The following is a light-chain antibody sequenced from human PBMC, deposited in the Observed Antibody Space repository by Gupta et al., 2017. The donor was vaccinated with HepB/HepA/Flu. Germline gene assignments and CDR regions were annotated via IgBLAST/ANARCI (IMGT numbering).Light chain of an antibody. CDR3: QQYSFYPWT. V-gene: IGKV1-5*03. CDR2: SIS. J-gene: IGKJ1*01. Sequence: DIQMTQSPSTLSASLGDEVTITCRASQRVSGRLAWYQQKPGKAPKLLIYSISTLEGGVPSRFSGSGSGTDFTLTISSLQPGDFATYYCQQYSFYPWTFGQGTKVEIK. CDR1: QRVSGR.